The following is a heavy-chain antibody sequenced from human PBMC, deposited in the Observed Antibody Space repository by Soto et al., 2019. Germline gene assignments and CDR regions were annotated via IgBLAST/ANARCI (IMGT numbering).Heavy chain of an antibody. CDR1: GFTFSNAW. J-gene: IGHJ4*02. D-gene: IGHD6-13*01. Sequence: GGSLRLSCAASGFTFSNAWMNWVRQAPGKGLEWVGRIKSKTDGGTTDYAAPVKGRFTISRDDSKNTLYLQMNSLKTEDTAVYYCTTERAQISSSWHHYWGQGTLVTVSS. CDR3: TTERAQISSSWHHY. CDR2: IKSKTDGGTT. V-gene: IGHV3-15*07.